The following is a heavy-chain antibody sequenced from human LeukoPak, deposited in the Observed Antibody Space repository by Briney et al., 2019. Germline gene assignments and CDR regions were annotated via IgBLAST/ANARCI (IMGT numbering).Heavy chain of an antibody. D-gene: IGHD3-10*01. Sequence: KPSETLSLTCTVSGGSISSSGYYWGWIRQPPGKGLEWIGSIYYSGSTYYNPSLKSRVTISVDTSKNQFSLKLSSVTAADTAVYYCARRSSRVRGVISPFDYWGQGTLVTVSS. CDR3: ARRSSRVRGVISPFDY. V-gene: IGHV4-39*01. CDR2: IYYSGST. CDR1: GGSISSSGYY. J-gene: IGHJ4*02.